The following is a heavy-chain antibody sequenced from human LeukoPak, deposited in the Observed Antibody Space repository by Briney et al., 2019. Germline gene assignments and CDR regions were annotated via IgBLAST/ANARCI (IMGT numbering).Heavy chain of an antibody. CDR1: GGSFSGYY. Sequence: PSETLSLTCAVYGGSFSGYYWSWIRQPPGKGLEWIGEINHSGSTNYNPSLKSRVTISVDTSKNQFSLKLSFVTAADTAVYYCARERSGSFDLDYWGQGTLVTVSS. J-gene: IGHJ4*02. CDR2: INHSGST. CDR3: ARERSGSFDLDY. V-gene: IGHV4-34*01. D-gene: IGHD1-26*01.